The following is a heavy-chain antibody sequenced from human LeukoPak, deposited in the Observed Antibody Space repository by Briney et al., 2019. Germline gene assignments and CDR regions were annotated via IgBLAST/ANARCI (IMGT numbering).Heavy chain of an antibody. CDR2: IGGSGGTT. V-gene: IGHV3-23*01. CDR1: GFTFSSYA. J-gene: IGHJ6*02. D-gene: IGHD2-2*01. Sequence: GGSLRLSCAASGFTFSSYAMSWVRQAPGKGLEWVSIIGGSGGTTYYADSVKGRFTISRDNAKNSLYLQMNSLRAEDTAVYYCARDLPTYCSSTSCHPHYGMDVWGQGTTVTVSS. CDR3: ARDLPTYCSSTSCHPHYGMDV.